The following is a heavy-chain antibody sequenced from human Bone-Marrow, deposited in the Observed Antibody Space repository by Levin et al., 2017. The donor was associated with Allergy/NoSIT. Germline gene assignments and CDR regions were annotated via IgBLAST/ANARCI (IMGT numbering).Heavy chain of an antibody. CDR3: ARVGYCTGGVCYLPPTYYDDYYMDG. J-gene: IGHJ6*03. CDR1: GFTFSSYW. V-gene: IGHV3-7*03. Sequence: GESLKISCAASGFTFSSYWMSWVRQAPGKGLEWVANIKQDGSEKYYVDSVKGRFTISRDNAKNSLYLQMNSLRAEDTAVYYCARVGYCTGGVCYLPPTYYDDYYMDGWGKGTTVTVSS. CDR2: IKQDGSEK. D-gene: IGHD2-8*02.